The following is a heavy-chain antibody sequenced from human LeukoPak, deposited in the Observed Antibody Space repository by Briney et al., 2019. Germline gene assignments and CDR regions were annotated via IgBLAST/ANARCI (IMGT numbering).Heavy chain of an antibody. Sequence: PSETLSLTCTVSGGSISSYYWSWIRQPPGKGLEWIGYIYYSGSTNYNPSLKSRVTISVDTSKNQFSLKLSSVTAADTAVYSCAREVGPVTSHRIDSWGQGSLVTVSS. D-gene: IGHD1-26*01. V-gene: IGHV4-59*08. CDR3: AREVGPVTSHRIDS. CDR2: IYYSGST. J-gene: IGHJ4*02. CDR1: GGSISSYY.